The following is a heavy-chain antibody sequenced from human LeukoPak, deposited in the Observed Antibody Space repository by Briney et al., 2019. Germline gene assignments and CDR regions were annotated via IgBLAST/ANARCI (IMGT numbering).Heavy chain of an antibody. V-gene: IGHV4-39*01. CDR1: GGSLSSSSYY. CDR3: VRHPALVPPDD. CDR2: IYYSGST. J-gene: IGHJ4*02. Sequence: SETLSLTCTVSGGSLSSSSYYWGWIRQPPGKGLEWIGSIYYSGSTFYNPSLKSRVIISVDTSKNHFSLKLSSVTAADTAVYYCVRHPALVPPDDWGQGTLVTVSS. D-gene: IGHD6-6*01.